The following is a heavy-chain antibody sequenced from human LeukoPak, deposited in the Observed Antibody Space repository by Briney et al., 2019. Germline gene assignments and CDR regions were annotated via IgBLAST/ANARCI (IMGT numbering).Heavy chain of an antibody. CDR2: INPSGGST. CDR1: GYTLTSYY. D-gene: IGHD6-19*01. CDR3: ASYFRSGLQWLAGV. Sequence: ASVKVSCKASGYTLTSYYMHWVRQAPGQGLEWMGIINPSGGSTSYAQKFQGRVTMNRDTSTSTVYMELSSLRSEDTTVYYCASYFRSGLQWLAGVWGQGTLVTVSS. J-gene: IGHJ4*02. V-gene: IGHV1-46*03.